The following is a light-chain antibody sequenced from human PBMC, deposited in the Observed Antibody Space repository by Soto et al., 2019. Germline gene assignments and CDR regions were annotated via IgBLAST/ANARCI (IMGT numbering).Light chain of an antibody. V-gene: IGKV3-20*01. CDR2: GAA. CDR1: QSVYINS. CDR3: QQLNRYSTWT. Sequence: EIVLTQSPGTLSLSPGERATLSCRASQSVYINSLAWYQQKPGQPPRLLIYGAATRASDVPDRFSGSGSGADFALTIDRLEPEDFALYYCQQLNRYSTWTFGQGTKVEIK. J-gene: IGKJ1*01.